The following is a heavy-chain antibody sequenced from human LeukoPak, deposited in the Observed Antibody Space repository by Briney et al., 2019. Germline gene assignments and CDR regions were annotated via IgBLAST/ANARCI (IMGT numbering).Heavy chain of an antibody. CDR2: IKSKTDGGTT. J-gene: IGHJ3*02. D-gene: IGHD3-22*01. Sequence: PGGSLRLSCAASGFTFSNAWMSWVRQAPGKGLEWVGRIKSKTDGGTTDYAAPVKGRFTISRDDSKSTLYLQMNSLKTEDTAVYYCTTDQYYYDSSGLDAFDIWGQGTIVTVFS. CDR1: GFTFSNAW. CDR3: TTDQYYYDSSGLDAFDI. V-gene: IGHV3-15*01.